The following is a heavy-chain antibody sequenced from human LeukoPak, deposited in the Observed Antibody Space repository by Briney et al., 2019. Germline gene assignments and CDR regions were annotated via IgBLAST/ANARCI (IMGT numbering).Heavy chain of an antibody. J-gene: IGHJ4*02. CDR3: ARRGSGSTYEFDY. D-gene: IGHD6-19*01. CDR1: GGSISSYY. V-gene: IGHV4-59*08. CDR2: IYYSGST. Sequence: PSETLSLTCTVSGGSISSYYWSWIRQPPGKGLEWIGYIYYSGSTNYNPSLKSRVTISVDTSKNQFSLKLSSVTAADTAVYYCARRGSGSTYEFDYWGQGTLVTVSS.